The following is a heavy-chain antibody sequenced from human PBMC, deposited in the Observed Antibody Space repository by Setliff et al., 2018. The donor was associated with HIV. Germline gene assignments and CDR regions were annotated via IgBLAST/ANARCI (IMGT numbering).Heavy chain of an antibody. Sequence: RASVKVSCKASGYTFTGSFMHWVRQAPGQGLEWMGWINCNSGGTYYAQNFRGRVTMTRDTSINTVYMELSRLGSDDTAVYYCAGSNRWYGDYWGQGTLVTGSS. CDR3: AGSNRWYGDY. CDR1: GYTFTGSF. J-gene: IGHJ4*02. CDR2: INCNSGGT. V-gene: IGHV1-2*02. D-gene: IGHD6-13*01.